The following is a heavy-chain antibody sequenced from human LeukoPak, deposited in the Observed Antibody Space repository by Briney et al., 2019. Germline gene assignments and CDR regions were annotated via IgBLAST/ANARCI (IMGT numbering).Heavy chain of an antibody. Sequence: SETLSLTCTVSGGSISSSSYYWGWIRQPPGKGLECIGNIYYSGSTYYNPSLKSRVTISVDTSKNQFSLKLSSVTAADTAVYYCARAPGTTFDYWGHGNMVTVSS. CDR3: ARAPGTTFDY. V-gene: IGHV4-39*07. J-gene: IGHJ4*01. CDR2: IYYSGST. CDR1: GGSISSSSYY. D-gene: IGHD4-17*01.